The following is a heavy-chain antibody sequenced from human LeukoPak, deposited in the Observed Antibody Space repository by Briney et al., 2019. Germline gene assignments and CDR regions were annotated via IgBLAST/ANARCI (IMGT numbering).Heavy chain of an antibody. D-gene: IGHD3-3*01. Sequence: GRSLRLSCAASGFTFSSYGMHWVRQAPGKGLEWVAVISYDGSNKYYADSVKGRFTISRDNSKNTLYLQMNSLRAEDTAVYYLAKNCPRGVQFLEGLYLLYLRGQGTLVTVSS. V-gene: IGHV3-30*18. J-gene: IGHJ4*02. CDR2: ISYDGSNK. CDR1: GFTFSSYG. CDR3: AKNCPRGVQFLEGLYLLYL.